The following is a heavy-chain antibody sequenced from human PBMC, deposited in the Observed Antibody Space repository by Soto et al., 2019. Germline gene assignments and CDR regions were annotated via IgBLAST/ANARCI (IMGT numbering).Heavy chain of an antibody. D-gene: IGHD2-15*01. CDR3: ARAYGGRFDY. V-gene: IGHV5-51*01. J-gene: IGHJ4*02. CDR2: IYPSDSDT. CDR1: GYRFTTNW. Sequence: PGESLKISCKGSGYRFTTNWIGWVRQMPGKGLEWMGIIYPSDSDTGYSPSFQGQVTVSADKSISTAYLQWSSLEASDTAMYYCARAYGGRFDYWGQGTLVTVSS.